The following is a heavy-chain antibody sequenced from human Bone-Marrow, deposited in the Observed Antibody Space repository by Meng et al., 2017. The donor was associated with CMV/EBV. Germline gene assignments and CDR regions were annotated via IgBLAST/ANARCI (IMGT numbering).Heavy chain of an antibody. CDR2: ISSSSSTI. CDR3: ARGYCSSTSCYRPYYYYYGMDV. CDR1: GFTFSSYS. J-gene: IGHJ6*02. D-gene: IGHD2-2*02. V-gene: IGHV3-48*04. Sequence: GESLKISCAASGFTFSSYSMNWVRQAPRKGLEWVSYISSSSSTIYYADSVKGRFTISRDNAKNSLYLQMNRLRAEDTAVYYCARGYCSSTSCYRPYYYYYGMDVWGQGTTVTVSS.